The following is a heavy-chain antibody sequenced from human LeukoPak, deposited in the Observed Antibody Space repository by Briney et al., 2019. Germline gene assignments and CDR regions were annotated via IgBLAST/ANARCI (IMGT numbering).Heavy chain of an antibody. D-gene: IGHD6-19*01. CDR2: INPNSGGT. J-gene: IGHJ6*02. CDR1: GYTFTGYY. Sequence: SVKVSCKASGYTFTGYYMHWVRQAPGQGLEWMGWINPNSGGTNYAQKFQGRVTMTRDTSISTAYMELSRLRSDDTAVYYCARVTYSSGPFGYYGMDVWGQGTTVTVSS. CDR3: ARVTYSSGPFGYYGMDV. V-gene: IGHV1-2*02.